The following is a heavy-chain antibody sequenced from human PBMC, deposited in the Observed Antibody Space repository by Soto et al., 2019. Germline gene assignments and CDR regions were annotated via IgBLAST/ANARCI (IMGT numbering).Heavy chain of an antibody. J-gene: IGHJ4*02. D-gene: IGHD3-22*01. CDR3: AGAAYSSGYYSPLDY. V-gene: IGHV4-31*03. Sequence: SETLSLTCTVSGGSISSGGYYWSRIRQHPGKGLEWIGYIYYSGSTYYNPSLKSRVTISVDTSKNQFSLKLSSVTAADTAVYYCAGAAYSSGYYSPLDYWGQGTLVTVSS. CDR1: GGSISSGGYY. CDR2: IYYSGST.